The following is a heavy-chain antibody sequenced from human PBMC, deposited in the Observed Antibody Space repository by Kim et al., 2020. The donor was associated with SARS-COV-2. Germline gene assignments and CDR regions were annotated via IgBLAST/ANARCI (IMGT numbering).Heavy chain of an antibody. Sequence: GGSLRLSCAASGFTFSSYGMHWVRQAPGKGLEWVAVISYDGSNKYYADSVKGRFTISRDNSKNTLYLQMNSLRAEDTAVYYCAKDHPMYSSSLGGLGYWG. D-gene: IGHD6-13*01. CDR3: AKDHPMYSSSLGGLGY. J-gene: IGHJ4*01. CDR1: GFTFSSYG. CDR2: ISYDGSNK. V-gene: IGHV3-30*18.